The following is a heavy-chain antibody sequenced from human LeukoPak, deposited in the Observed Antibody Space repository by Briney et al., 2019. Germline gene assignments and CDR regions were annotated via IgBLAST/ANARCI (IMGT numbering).Heavy chain of an antibody. CDR2: IYPGDSDT. CDR1: GYSFTSYW. Sequence: SGESLKISCKGSGYSFTSYWIGWVRQMPGKGLEWMGIIYPGDSDTRYSPSFQGQVTISADKSISTAYLQWSSLKASDTAMYYCARGGRHCSGGSCYFDYWGQGTLVTVSS. J-gene: IGHJ4*02. CDR3: ARGGRHCSGGSCYFDY. V-gene: IGHV5-51*01. D-gene: IGHD2-15*01.